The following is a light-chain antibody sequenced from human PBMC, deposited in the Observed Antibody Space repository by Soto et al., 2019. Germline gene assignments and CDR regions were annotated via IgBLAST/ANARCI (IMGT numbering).Light chain of an antibody. CDR3: QQYINWT. Sequence: DIQMTQSPSTLSASIGDRVTITCRASQNINNWIAWYQQKPGKAPKFLIYDASTLESGVPSRFSGSGFGTEFSLTISSLQPDDFGSYYCQQYINWTFGQGTKVDIK. CDR1: QNINNW. CDR2: DAS. V-gene: IGKV1-5*01. J-gene: IGKJ1*01.